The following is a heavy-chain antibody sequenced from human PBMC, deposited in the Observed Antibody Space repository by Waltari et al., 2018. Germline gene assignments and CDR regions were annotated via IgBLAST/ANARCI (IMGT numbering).Heavy chain of an antibody. D-gene: IGHD2-15*01. V-gene: IGHV3-21*05. Sequence: EVQLVESGGGLVKPGGSLRLSCAASGFTLNYYSVNWVRQAPGKGLEWVSFMGSSSRYIYYADSVKSRFTISRDNAKNSVDLQMNSLRAEDTAVYYCARASTTPNYYYYMDVWGKGTTVTISS. CDR1: GFTLNYYS. CDR2: MGSSSRYI. CDR3: ARASTTPNYYYYMDV. J-gene: IGHJ6*03.